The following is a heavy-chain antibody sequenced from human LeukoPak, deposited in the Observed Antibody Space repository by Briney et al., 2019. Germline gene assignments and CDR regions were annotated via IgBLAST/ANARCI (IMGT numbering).Heavy chain of an antibody. V-gene: IGHV4-31*03. D-gene: IGHD3-16*01. CDR2: IYYSGST. J-gene: IGHJ4*02. CDR3: ARGVRF. CDR1: GDSISSGGYF. Sequence: SQTLSLTCTVSGDSISSGGYFWTWIRQHPGKGLEWIGYIYYSGSTYYNPSLKTRVTISVDTSRNQFSLKLTSATAADTAVYYCARGVRFWGQGTLVTVSS.